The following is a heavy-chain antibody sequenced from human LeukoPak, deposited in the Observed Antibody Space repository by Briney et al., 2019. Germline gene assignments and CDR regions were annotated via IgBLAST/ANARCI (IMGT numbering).Heavy chain of an antibody. J-gene: IGHJ4*02. Sequence: GGSLRLSCASSGFAFRDYEMNWVRQAPGKGLEWASYISSSGSIIYYADSVKGRFTISRDNAKRSLFLQMNSLRVEDTAVYYCARTMWGFDYWGQGTLVTVSS. CDR3: ARTMWGFDY. D-gene: IGHD7-27*01. V-gene: IGHV3-48*03. CDR2: ISSSGSII. CDR1: GFAFRDYE.